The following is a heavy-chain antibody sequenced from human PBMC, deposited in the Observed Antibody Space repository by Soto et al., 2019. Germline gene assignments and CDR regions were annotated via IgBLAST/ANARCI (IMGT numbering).Heavy chain of an antibody. CDR1: GGSISSYY. CDR3: ARVAAMGDFWSGFYPSFLDY. CDR2: IYYSGST. J-gene: IGHJ4*02. Sequence: PSETLSLTCTVSGGSISSYYWSWIRQPPGKGLEWIGYIYYSGSTNYNPSLKSRVTISVDTSKNQFSLKLSSVTAADTAVYYCARVAAMGDFWSGFYPSFLDYWGQGTLVTVS. V-gene: IGHV4-59*01. D-gene: IGHD3-3*01.